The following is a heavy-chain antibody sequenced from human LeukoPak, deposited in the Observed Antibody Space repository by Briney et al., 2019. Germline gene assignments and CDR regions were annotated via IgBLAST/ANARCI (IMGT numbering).Heavy chain of an antibody. D-gene: IGHD3-16*01. J-gene: IGHJ4*02. CDR2: IGTTSGAI. CDR1: GFNFNAFG. Sequence: GGFLIPSYAASGFNFNAFGMNLVRLAGRTGQEWVSYIGTTSGAIYYADSVKGRFTISRDSAKNSLYLQMNSLRAEDTAVYYCARGKYNYGCDSWGQRTLVTVSS. CDR3: ARGKYNYGCDS. V-gene: IGHV3-48*01.